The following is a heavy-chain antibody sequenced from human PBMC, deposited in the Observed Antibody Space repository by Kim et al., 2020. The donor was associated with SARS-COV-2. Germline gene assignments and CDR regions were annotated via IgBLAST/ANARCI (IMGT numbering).Heavy chain of an antibody. D-gene: IGHD3-22*01. J-gene: IGHJ4*02. V-gene: IGHV4-59*01. Sequence: SNPSLKSRVTISVDTSKNQFSLKLSSVTAADTAVYYCVLGLYDSSGYADYWGQGTLVTVSS. CDR3: VLGLYDSSGYADY.